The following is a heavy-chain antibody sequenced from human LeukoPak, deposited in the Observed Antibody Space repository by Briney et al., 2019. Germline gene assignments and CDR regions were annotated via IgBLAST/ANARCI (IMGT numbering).Heavy chain of an antibody. D-gene: IGHD1-26*01. J-gene: IGHJ4*02. CDR2: ISVGGGRTT. CDR3: ARGGTDSLPLDY. Sequence: PGGSLRLSCAASGFTFSDFEMNWVRQAPGKGLEWISYISVGGGRTTYYAGSVEGRFTISRDNARESLYLQMNSLRVDDTAVYFCARGGTDSLPLDYWGQGTPVIVSS. V-gene: IGHV3-48*03. CDR1: GFTFSDFE.